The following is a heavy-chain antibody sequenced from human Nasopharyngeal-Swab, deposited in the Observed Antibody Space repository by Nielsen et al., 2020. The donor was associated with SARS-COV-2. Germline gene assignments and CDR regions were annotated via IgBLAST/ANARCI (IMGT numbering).Heavy chain of an antibody. CDR3: ARDHPYDYIGGSYPTYYFDY. D-gene: IGHD3-16*02. V-gene: IGHV3-21*01. CDR2: ISSSSSYI. Sequence: WIRQPPGKGLEWVSSISSSSSYIYYADSVKGRFTISRDNAKNSLYLQMNSLRAEDTAVYYCARDHPYDYIGGSYPTYYFDYWGQGTLVTVSS. J-gene: IGHJ4*02.